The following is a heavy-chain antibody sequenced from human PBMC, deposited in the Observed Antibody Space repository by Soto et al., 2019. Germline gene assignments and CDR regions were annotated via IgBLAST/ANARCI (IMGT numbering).Heavy chain of an antibody. J-gene: IGHJ4*02. CDR3: GRHSGYTDSSRFDF. CDR1: GFSISTTNYY. Sequence: SETLSLTCTVSGFSISTTNYYWGWIRQPPGKGLEWIATIHHSGTTSYSPSLRSRVTISVDTSKNQFSLKLTSVTAADTAVYYCGRHSGYTDSSRFDFWGQGTLVTVSS. V-gene: IGHV4-39*01. CDR2: IHHSGTT. D-gene: IGHD3-16*02.